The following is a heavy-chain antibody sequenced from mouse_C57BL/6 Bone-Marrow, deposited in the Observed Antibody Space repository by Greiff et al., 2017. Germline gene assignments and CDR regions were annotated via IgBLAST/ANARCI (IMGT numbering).Heavy chain of an antibody. Sequence: EVKLMESGGGLVQSGRSLRLSCATSGFTFSDFYMEWVRQAPGKGLEWIAASRNKANDYTTEYSASVKGRFIVSRDTSQSILYLQMNALRAEDTAIYYCARDDDGYGGFDVWGTGTTVTVSS. D-gene: IGHD2-3*01. CDR1: GFTFSDFY. V-gene: IGHV7-1*01. CDR3: ARDDDGYGGFDV. J-gene: IGHJ1*03. CDR2: SRNKANDYTT.